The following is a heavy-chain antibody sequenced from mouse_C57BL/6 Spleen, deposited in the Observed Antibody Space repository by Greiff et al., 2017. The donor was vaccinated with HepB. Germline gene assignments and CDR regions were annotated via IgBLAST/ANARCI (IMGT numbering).Heavy chain of an antibody. CDR3: AREAQVLYAMDY. D-gene: IGHD3-2*02. Sequence: EVQLQQSGPELVKHGASVKMSCKASGYTFTDYNMHWVKQSHGKSLEWIGYINPNNGGTSYNQKFKGKATLTVNKSSSTAYMELRSLTSEDSAVYYCAREAQVLYAMDYWGQGTSVTVSS. CDR2: INPNNGGT. J-gene: IGHJ4*01. V-gene: IGHV1-22*01. CDR1: GYTFTDYN.